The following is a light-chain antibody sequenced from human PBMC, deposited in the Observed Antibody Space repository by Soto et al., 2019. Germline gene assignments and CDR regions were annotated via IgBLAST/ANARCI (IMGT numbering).Light chain of an antibody. CDR2: EVS. Sequence: QSVLTQPASVSGSPGQSVTISCTGTSSDVGGYNYVSWYQQHPGKAPKLMIYEVSNRPSGVSNRFSGSKSGNTASLTISGLQAEDEADYYCCSSKGSSTPYVFGTGTKLTVL. V-gene: IGLV2-14*01. CDR1: SSDVGGYNY. CDR3: CSSKGSSTPYV. J-gene: IGLJ1*01.